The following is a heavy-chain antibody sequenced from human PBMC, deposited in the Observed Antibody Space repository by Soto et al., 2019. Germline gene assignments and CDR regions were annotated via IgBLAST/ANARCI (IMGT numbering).Heavy chain of an antibody. Sequence: SETLSLTCAVSGYSISSGYYWGWIRQSPGKGLEWIGSIYHSGSTYYNPSLKSRVVISVDTSKNQFSLKLSSVTAADTAVYYCARDMHAGFTHYFDPWGQGTLVTVSS. J-gene: IGHJ5*02. D-gene: IGHD1-26*01. V-gene: IGHV4-38-2*02. CDR2: IYHSGST. CDR3: ARDMHAGFTHYFDP. CDR1: GYSISSGYY.